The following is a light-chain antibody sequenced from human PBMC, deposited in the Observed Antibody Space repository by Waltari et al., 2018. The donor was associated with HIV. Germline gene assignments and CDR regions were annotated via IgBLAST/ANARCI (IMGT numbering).Light chain of an antibody. CDR2: SYN. Sequence: QSVLTQPPSASGTPGQRVTISCSGSHSNIGRNTLNWYQQLPGTAPKLLIYSYNQRPSGVPDRFAGSKSGTSASLAISGLQSEDEAEYYCATWHDSLTVVFGGGTKLTVL. CDR1: HSNIGRNT. J-gene: IGLJ2*01. V-gene: IGLV1-44*01. CDR3: ATWHDSLTVV.